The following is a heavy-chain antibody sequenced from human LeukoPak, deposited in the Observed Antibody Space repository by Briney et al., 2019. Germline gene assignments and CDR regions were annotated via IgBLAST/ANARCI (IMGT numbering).Heavy chain of an antibody. CDR1: GFTFTNYG. D-gene: IGHD1-26*01. J-gene: IGHJ4*02. V-gene: IGHV3-30*02. CDR3: AKDSLRERIVGSTTRGVNDY. CDR2: IQYDGGNK. Sequence: GGSLRLSCTASGFTFTNYGIHWVRQAPGKGLEWVAFIQYDGGNKYYADSVKGRFTISRDNSKNTVHLQMNSLRTEDTAVYYCAKDSLRERIVGSTTRGVNDYWGQGTLVTVSS.